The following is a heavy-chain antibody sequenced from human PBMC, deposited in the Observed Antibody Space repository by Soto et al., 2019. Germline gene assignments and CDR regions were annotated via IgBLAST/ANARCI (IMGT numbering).Heavy chain of an antibody. Sequence: SETLSLTCTVSGGSISSSSYYWGWIRQPPGKGLEWIGSIYYSGSTYYNPSLKSRVTISVDTSKNQFSLKLSSVIAADTAVYYCARVSSVEMATTGGFDPWGQGTLVTVSS. D-gene: IGHD1-1*01. V-gene: IGHV4-39*01. J-gene: IGHJ5*02. CDR3: ARVSSVEMATTGGFDP. CDR1: GGSISSSSYY. CDR2: IYYSGST.